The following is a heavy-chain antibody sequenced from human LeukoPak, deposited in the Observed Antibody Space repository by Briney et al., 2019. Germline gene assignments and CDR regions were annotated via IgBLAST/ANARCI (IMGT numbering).Heavy chain of an antibody. D-gene: IGHD3-3*01. J-gene: IGHJ4*02. V-gene: IGHV3-23*01. CDR3: AKADYDFWSGYPSDY. CDR1: GFTLSSYA. CDR2: ISGSGGST. Sequence: GGSLSLSCAASGFTLSSYAMSWVRQAPGKGLEWVSAISGSGGSTYYADSVKGRFTISRDNSKSTLYLQMNSLRAEDTAVYYCAKADYDFWSGYPSDYWGQGTLVTVSS.